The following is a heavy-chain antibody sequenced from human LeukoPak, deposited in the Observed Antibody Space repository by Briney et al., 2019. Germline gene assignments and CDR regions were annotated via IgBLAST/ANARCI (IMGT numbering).Heavy chain of an antibody. CDR2: IYYSGST. CDR3: SRDASSQDAFDI. V-gene: IGHV4-59*01. J-gene: IGHJ3*02. D-gene: IGHD6-19*01. Sequence: SETLSLTCTVTGGSISSYYWSWIRQPPGKGLEWIGYIYYSGSTNYNPSLKSRVTISVDTSKNQFSLKLSSVTAADTAVYYCSRDASSQDAFDIWGQGTMVTVSS. CDR1: GGSISSYY.